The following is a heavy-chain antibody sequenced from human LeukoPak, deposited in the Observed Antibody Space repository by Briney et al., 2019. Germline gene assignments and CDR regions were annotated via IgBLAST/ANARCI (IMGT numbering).Heavy chain of an antibody. CDR1: SESFIGYY. Sequence: SETLSLTCAVYSESFIGYYWSWIRQPPGKGLEWIGEINHSGSTNYNPSLKSRVTISVDTSKNQFSLKLSSVTAADTAVYYCARDLGDGYKSDWGQGTLVTVSS. J-gene: IGHJ4*02. CDR3: ARDLGDGYKSD. CDR2: INHSGST. V-gene: IGHV4-34*01. D-gene: IGHD5-24*01.